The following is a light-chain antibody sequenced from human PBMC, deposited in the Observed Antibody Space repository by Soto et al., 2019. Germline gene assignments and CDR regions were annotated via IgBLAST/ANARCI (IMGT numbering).Light chain of an antibody. J-gene: IGKJ2*01. CDR2: GAS. CDR1: QSVSSSY. Sequence: EIVLTQSPGTLSLSPGERATLSCRASQSVSSSYLAWYQQKPGQAPRLLIYGASSRATGIPDRFSGSGSGTDFPLTISRLEPEDFAVYYCQQYGSSPYTFGQGTKLDIK. V-gene: IGKV3-20*01. CDR3: QQYGSSPYT.